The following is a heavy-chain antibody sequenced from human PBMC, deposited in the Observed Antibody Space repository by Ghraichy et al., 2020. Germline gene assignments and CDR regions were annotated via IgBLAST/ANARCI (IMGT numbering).Heavy chain of an antibody. D-gene: IGHD3-3*01. Sequence: ASVKVSCKASGYTFTGYYMHWVRQAPGQGLEWMGWINPNSGGTNYAQKFQGRVTMTRDTSISTAYMELSRLRSDDTAVYYCARDRSDFWSGLDYYGMDVWGQGTTVTVSS. CDR2: INPNSGGT. J-gene: IGHJ6*02. CDR1: GYTFTGYY. CDR3: ARDRSDFWSGLDYYGMDV. V-gene: IGHV1-2*02.